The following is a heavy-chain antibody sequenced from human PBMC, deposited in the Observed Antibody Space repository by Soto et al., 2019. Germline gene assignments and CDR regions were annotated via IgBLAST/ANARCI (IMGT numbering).Heavy chain of an antibody. V-gene: IGHV3-33*01. D-gene: IGHD4-17*01. CDR1: GFTFSSYG. J-gene: IGHJ6*02. Sequence: QVQLVESGGGVVQPGRSLRLSCAASGFTFSSYGMHWVRQAPGKGLEWVAVIWYDGSNKYYADSVKGRFTISRDNSKNTLYLQMNSLRAEDTAVYYCARDYGDYYYYYGMDVWDQGTTVTVSS. CDR3: ARDYGDYYYYYGMDV. CDR2: IWYDGSNK.